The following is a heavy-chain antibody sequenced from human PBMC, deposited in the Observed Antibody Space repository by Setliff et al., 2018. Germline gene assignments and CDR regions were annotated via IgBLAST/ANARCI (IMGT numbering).Heavy chain of an antibody. J-gene: IGHJ3*02. CDR2: ISAYNGNT. CDR1: GYTFTSYG. CDR3: ARELRPGPQAKYYYDSSGYSPFDI. D-gene: IGHD3-22*01. Sequence: GASVKVSCKASGYTFTSYGISWVRQAPGQGLERMGWISAYNGNTNYAQKLQGRITMTTDTSTSTAYMELRSLRSDDTAVYYCARELRPGPQAKYYYDSSGYSPFDIWGQGTMVTVSS. V-gene: IGHV1-18*01.